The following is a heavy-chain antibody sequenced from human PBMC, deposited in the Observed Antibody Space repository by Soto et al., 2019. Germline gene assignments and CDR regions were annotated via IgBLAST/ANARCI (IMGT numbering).Heavy chain of an antibody. CDR2: IYWNDDK. CDR1: GFSLSTSGVG. CDR3: AHMGREWELLDLYYLDD. D-gene: IGHD1-26*01. V-gene: IGHV2-5*01. Sequence: QLTLKEAGPTLVKPTQTLTLTCTFSGFSLSTSGVGVGWIRQPPGKALEWLALIYWNDDKRYSPSLKSRLTLTNDTCKNQVVLTVTKRDPVDTATYYCAHMGREWELLDLYYLDDWGQGTLVTVSS. J-gene: IGHJ4*02.